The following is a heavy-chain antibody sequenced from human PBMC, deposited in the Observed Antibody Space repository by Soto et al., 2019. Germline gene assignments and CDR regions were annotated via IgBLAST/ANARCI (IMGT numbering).Heavy chain of an antibody. CDR1: GYTFTSYG. D-gene: IGHD1-26*01. Sequence: SVKVSCKASGYTFTSYGISWVRQAPGQGLEWMGWISAYNGNTNYAQKLQGRVTMTTDTSTSTDYMELRSLRSDDTAVYYCAGYSGSYLNWFDTWGQGTLVTVSA. CDR3: AGYSGSYLNWFDT. J-gene: IGHJ5*02. CDR2: ISAYNGNT. V-gene: IGHV1-18*04.